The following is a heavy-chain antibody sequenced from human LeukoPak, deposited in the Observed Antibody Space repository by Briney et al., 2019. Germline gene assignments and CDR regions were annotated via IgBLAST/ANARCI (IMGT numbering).Heavy chain of an antibody. V-gene: IGHV5-51*01. CDR2: IYPADSDT. CDR1: GYKFISYW. CDR3: ATGYKWFDS. J-gene: IGHJ5*01. Sequence: GESLKISCQGSGYKFISYWIGWVRQMPGKGLEWMGIIYPADSDTRYSPSFQGQATISADKSISTTYLQWNSLKASDTAVYYCATGYKWFDSWGQGTLVTVSS.